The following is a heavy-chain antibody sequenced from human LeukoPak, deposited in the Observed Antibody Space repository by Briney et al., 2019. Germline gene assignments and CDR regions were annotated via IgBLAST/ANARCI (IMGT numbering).Heavy chain of an antibody. CDR1: GYTFTDYY. Sequence: ALVKVSCKTSGYTFTDYYIHWVRQAPGQGLEWMGWINPNSGGTNYAQRFQGRVTMTRDTSINTAYMELSRLRSDDTAVYFCAKEGSYYPDYWGQGTLVTVSS. CDR3: AKEGSYYPDY. V-gene: IGHV1-2*02. J-gene: IGHJ4*02. CDR2: INPNSGGT. D-gene: IGHD1-26*01.